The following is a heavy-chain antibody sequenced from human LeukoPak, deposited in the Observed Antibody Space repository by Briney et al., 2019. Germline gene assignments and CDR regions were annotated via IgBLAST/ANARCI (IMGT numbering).Heavy chain of an antibody. Sequence: ASVKVSCKASGCTFTTYAMHWVRQAPGQRLEWLGWINAGNGNTKYSQNFQGRVTITRDTSASTAYMELSSLRSEDTAVYYCARFSTVTISFDSWGQGTLVTVSS. D-gene: IGHD4-17*01. CDR3: ARFSTVTISFDS. CDR2: INAGNGNT. V-gene: IGHV1-3*01. J-gene: IGHJ4*02. CDR1: GCTFTTYA.